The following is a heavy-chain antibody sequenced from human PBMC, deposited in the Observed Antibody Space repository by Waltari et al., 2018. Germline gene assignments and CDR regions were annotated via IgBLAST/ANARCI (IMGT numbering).Heavy chain of an antibody. J-gene: IGHJ4*02. CDR3: ARGGVVGAHPNLDY. Sequence: QVQLQQWGAGLLKPSETLSLTCAVYGGSFSGYYWSWIRQPPGKGLEWIGYIYTGGSTTYNPSLKSRFTISVDTSKNQFSLNLSSVTAADTAVYYCARGGVVGAHPNLDYWGQGTLVTVSS. D-gene: IGHD1-26*01. V-gene: IGHV4-34*11. CDR2: IYTGGST. CDR1: GGSFSGYY.